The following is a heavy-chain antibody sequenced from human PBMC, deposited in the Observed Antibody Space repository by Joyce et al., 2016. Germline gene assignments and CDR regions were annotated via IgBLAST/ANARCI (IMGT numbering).Heavy chain of an antibody. V-gene: IGHV5-10-1*03. D-gene: IGHD6-19*01. J-gene: IGHJ4*02. CDR2: IDPDASET. CDR3: ALAGAVTEFDN. Sequence: EVQLVQSGAEVKKPGESLRFSCKGSGYPFTTYYINWVRQMPGKGLEWMGRIDPDASETNNSPSFQGNVTITADKSITTAFLQWTSLKASDTAIYYCALAGAVTEFDNWGQGTPVTVSS. CDR1: GYPFTTYY.